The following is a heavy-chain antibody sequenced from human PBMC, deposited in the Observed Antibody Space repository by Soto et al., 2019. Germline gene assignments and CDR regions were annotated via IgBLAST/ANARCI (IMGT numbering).Heavy chain of an antibody. CDR3: AGHRGYCDPNTCPPYKWFDP. Sequence: SETLSLTCIVSGGSISSYYWSWIRQSPGKGLEWIGYIYYTGNTNYNPSLRSRVTISLDTSKNQFSLNLNSVTAADTAVYYCAGHRGYCDPNTCPPYKWFDPWGQGTLVPVS. CDR1: GGSISSYY. V-gene: IGHV4-59*08. D-gene: IGHD3-16*01. CDR2: IYYTGNT. J-gene: IGHJ5*02.